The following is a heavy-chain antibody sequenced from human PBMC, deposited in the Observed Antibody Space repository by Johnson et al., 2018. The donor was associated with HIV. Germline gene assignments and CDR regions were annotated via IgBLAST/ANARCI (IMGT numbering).Heavy chain of an antibody. CDR3: ARDGGFVGAFDI. CDR2: IGTAGDT. CDR1: GFTVSSNY. V-gene: IGHV3-13*01. Sequence: VQLVESGGGLVQPGGSLRLSCAASGFTVSSNYMSWVRQATGKGLEWVSVIGTAGDTHYPGSVKGRFTISRENAKNSLYLQMNSLRAGDTAVYYCARDGGFVGAFDIWGQGTMVIVSS. D-gene: IGHD3-16*01. J-gene: IGHJ3*02.